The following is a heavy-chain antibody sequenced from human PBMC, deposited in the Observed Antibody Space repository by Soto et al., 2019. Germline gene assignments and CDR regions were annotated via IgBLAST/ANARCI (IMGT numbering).Heavy chain of an antibody. CDR2: ISSGGTTT. V-gene: IGHV3-74*01. CDR3: ARFGTSYDTSGFLY. D-gene: IGHD3-22*01. J-gene: IGHJ4*02. Sequence: LRLSCAASGFTFGSHWMHWVRQAPGKGLVYVSRISSGGTTTNYAESVKGRFTISRDNARNTLYLQMNSLRVEDTAVYYCARFGTSYDTSGFLYWGQGXPVTVSS. CDR1: GFTFGSHW.